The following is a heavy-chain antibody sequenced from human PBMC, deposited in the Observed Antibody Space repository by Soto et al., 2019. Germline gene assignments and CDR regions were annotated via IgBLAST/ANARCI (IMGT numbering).Heavy chain of an antibody. J-gene: IGHJ4*02. V-gene: IGHV3-9*01. D-gene: IGHD2-21*02. CDR3: AKDNRGVTAYYFDY. Sequence: GGSLRLSCAASGFTFDDYAMHWVRQAPGKGLEWVSGISWNSGSIGYADSVRGRFTISRDNAKNSLYLQMNSLRAEDTALYYCAKDNRGVTAYYFDYWGQGT. CDR1: GFTFDDYA. CDR2: ISWNSGSI.